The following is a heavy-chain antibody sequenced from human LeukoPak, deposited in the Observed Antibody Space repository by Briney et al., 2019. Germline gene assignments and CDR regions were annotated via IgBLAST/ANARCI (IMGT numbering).Heavy chain of an antibody. V-gene: IGHV4-61*02. CDR2: IYTSGST. Sequence: PSETLSLTCTVSGGSISSGSYYWSWIRQPAGKGLEWIGRIYTSGSTNYNPSLKSRVTISVDTSKNQFSLKLSSVTAADTAVYYCASRYYYDTRGYFLHWGQGTLVTVSS. D-gene: IGHD3-22*01. CDR3: ASRYYYDTRGYFLH. J-gene: IGHJ1*01. CDR1: GGSISSGSYY.